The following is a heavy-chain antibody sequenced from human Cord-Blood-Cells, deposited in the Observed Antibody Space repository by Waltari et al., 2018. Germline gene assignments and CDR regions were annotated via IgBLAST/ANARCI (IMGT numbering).Heavy chain of an antibody. CDR2: IFSNDEK. CDR3: ARIPQRAVAGTFDY. V-gene: IGHV2-26*01. D-gene: IGHD6-19*01. CDR1: GFSLSNARMG. Sequence: QVTLKASGPVLVTPTETLTLTCTVSGFSLSNARMGVSRIRQPPGKALEWLAHIFSNDEKSYSTSLKSRLTISKDTSKSQVVLTMTNMDPVDTATYYCARIPQRAVAGTFDYWGQGTLVTVSS. J-gene: IGHJ4*02.